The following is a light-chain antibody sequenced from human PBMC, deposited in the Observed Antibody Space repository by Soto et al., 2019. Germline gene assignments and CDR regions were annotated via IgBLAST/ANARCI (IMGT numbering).Light chain of an antibody. J-gene: IGKJ5*01. CDR3: QQRSSWPIT. V-gene: IGKV1-12*01. Sequence: DIQMTQSPSSVSASVGDRVTITCRASQDISSWLAWYQQKPGKAPKIMIYAASSLQGGVPSRFSGSGSGTDFTLTISSLEPEDFAVYYCQQRSSWPITFGQGTRLEIK. CDR1: QDISSW. CDR2: AAS.